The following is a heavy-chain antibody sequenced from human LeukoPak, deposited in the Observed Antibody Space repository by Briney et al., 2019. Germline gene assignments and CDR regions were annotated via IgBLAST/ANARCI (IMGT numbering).Heavy chain of an antibody. V-gene: IGHV1-18*01. CDR3: ARDGGPEIAARMNKVYYFYYMDV. CDR1: GYTFTSYG. D-gene: IGHD6-6*01. CDR2: ISAYNGNT. J-gene: IGHJ6*03. Sequence: GASVKVSCKASGYTFTSYGISWVRQAPGQGLEWMGWISAYNGNTNYAQKLQGRVTMTTDTSTSTAYMELRSLRSDDTAVYYCARDGGPEIAARMNKVYYFYYMDVWGKGTTVTVSS.